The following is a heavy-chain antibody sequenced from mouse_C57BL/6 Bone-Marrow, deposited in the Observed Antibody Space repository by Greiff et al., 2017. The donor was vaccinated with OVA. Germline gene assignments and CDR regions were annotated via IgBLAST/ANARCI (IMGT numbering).Heavy chain of an antibody. D-gene: IGHD1-1*01. V-gene: IGHV1-72*01. Sequence: QVQLQQPGAELVKPGASVKLSCKASGYTFTSYWMHWVKQRPGRGLEWIGRIDPNSGGTKYNEKVKRKATLTVDKPSSTAYMQLSSLTSEDSAVYYCAGFLLLRYQGYFDVWGTGTTVTVSS. CDR2: IDPNSGGT. CDR1: GYTFTSYW. J-gene: IGHJ1*03. CDR3: AGFLLLRYQGYFDV.